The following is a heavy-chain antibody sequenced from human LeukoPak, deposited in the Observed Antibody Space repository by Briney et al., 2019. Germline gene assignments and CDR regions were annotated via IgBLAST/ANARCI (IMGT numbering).Heavy chain of an antibody. CDR1: GGSISSYY. Sequence: SETLSLTCTVFGGSISSYYWSWIRQPPGKGLEWIGYIYYSGSTNYNPSLKSRVTISVDTSKNQFSLKLSSVTAADTAVYYCARLYYYDSSGYFPFDYWGQGTLVTVSS. J-gene: IGHJ4*02. CDR2: IYYSGST. D-gene: IGHD3-22*01. CDR3: ARLYYYDSSGYFPFDY. V-gene: IGHV4-59*08.